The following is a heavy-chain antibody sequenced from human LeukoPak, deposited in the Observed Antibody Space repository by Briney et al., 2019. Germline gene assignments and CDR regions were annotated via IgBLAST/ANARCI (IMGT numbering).Heavy chain of an antibody. J-gene: IGHJ4*02. CDR1: GGSISSYY. Sequence: SETLSLTCTVSGGSISSYYWSWIRQPPGKGLEWIGYIYYSGSTNYNPSLKSRVTISVDTSKNQFSLKLSSVTTADTAVYYCARVPGCDYEDCWGQGTLVTVSS. CDR2: IYYSGST. D-gene: IGHD4-17*01. V-gene: IGHV4-59*12. CDR3: ARVPGCDYEDC.